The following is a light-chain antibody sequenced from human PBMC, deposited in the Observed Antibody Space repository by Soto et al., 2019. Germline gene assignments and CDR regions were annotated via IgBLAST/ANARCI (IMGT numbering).Light chain of an antibody. CDR1: QGISSY. V-gene: IGKV1-27*01. Sequence: DIQMTQTPSPLSVSVGDRVTITCRASQGISSYLAWYQQKPGKGPKLLIYGAYTLQSGVPSRFSGSGSGTDFTLTISSLQPEDVATYYCQKYNSAPPTFGQGTKVEIK. CDR2: GAY. CDR3: QKYNSAPPT. J-gene: IGKJ1*01.